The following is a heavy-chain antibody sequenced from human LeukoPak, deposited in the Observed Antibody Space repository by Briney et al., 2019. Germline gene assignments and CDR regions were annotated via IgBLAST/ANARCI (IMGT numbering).Heavy chain of an antibody. Sequence: GGSLRLSCAHSGFIFSIYAMSWVRQAPGKGLEWVSGISSSGGSTYYADSVKGRFTISRDNPKNTLYLQMNSLRAEDTAVYCCAKGYSCDWYRGYFDQWGQGTLVTVSS. J-gene: IGHJ4*02. V-gene: IGHV3-23*01. CDR2: ISSSGGST. D-gene: IGHD6-19*01. CDR3: AKGYSCDWYRGYFDQ. CDR1: GFIFSIYA.